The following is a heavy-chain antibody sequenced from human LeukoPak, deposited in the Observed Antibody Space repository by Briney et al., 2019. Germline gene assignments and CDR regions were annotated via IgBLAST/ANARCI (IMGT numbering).Heavy chain of an antibody. Sequence: SETLSLTCTVSGGSISSYYWSWIRQPPGKGLEWIGCIYYSGSTNYNPSLKSRVTISIGTSKNQFSLKLSSVTAADTAVYYCARVYYSSTYDYWYFDLWGRGTLVTVSS. D-gene: IGHD6-13*01. J-gene: IGHJ2*01. CDR2: IYYSGST. CDR1: GGSISSYY. CDR3: ARVYYSSTYDYWYFDL. V-gene: IGHV4-59*01.